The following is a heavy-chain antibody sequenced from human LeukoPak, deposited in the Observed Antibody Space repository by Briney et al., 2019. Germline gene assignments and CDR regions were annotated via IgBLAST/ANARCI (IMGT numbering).Heavy chain of an antibody. CDR1: GFTFSSYA. CDR3: AKDKEAARCYFDY. D-gene: IGHD6-6*01. V-gene: IGHV3-23*01. Sequence: PGGSPRLSCAASGFTFSSYAMSWVRQAPGKGLEWVSAISGSGGSTYYADSVKGRFTISRDNSKNTLYLQMNSLRAEDTAVYYCAKDKEAARCYFDYWGQGTLVTVSS. CDR2: ISGSGGST. J-gene: IGHJ4*02.